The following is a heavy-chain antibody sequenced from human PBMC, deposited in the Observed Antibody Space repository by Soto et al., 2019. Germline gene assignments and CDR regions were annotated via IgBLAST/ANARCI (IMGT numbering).Heavy chain of an antibody. D-gene: IGHD5-18*01. J-gene: IGHJ5*02. CDR2: IYYSGNT. CDR1: GGSVRSGDYY. CDR3: ARIPVDTSMIYWLDP. Sequence: SETLSLTCTVSGGSVRSGDYYWSWIRQPPGKGLEWIGYIYYSGNTNYNPSLKSRVIISVDTSKNLFSLKLTSVTAADTAVYYCARIPVDTSMIYWLDPWGQGTLVTGSS. V-gene: IGHV4-61*08.